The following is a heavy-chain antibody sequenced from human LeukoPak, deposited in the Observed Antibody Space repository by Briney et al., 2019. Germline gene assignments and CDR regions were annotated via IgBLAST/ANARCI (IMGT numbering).Heavy chain of an antibody. Sequence: GGTLRLSRAASGFTVSTNYMSWVRQAPGKGLEGGSVIYSGGSTYYAASVRGRFTISRDNSKTTLYLQMNSLRAEDTAVYYCARDRIAAAGTEEFDDWGQGTLVTVSS. V-gene: IGHV3-53*01. D-gene: IGHD6-13*01. J-gene: IGHJ4*02. CDR2: IYSGGST. CDR3: ARDRIAAAGTEEFDD. CDR1: GFTVSTNY.